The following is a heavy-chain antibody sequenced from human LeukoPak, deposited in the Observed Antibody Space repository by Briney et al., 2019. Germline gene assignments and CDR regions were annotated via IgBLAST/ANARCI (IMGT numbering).Heavy chain of an antibody. J-gene: IGHJ3*02. V-gene: IGHV4-61*02. CDR1: GGSISSGSYY. CDR3: ARDLDYYDSSGYFSLDAFDI. CDR2: IYTSGST. D-gene: IGHD3-22*01. Sequence: SETLSLTCTVSGGSISSGSYYWSWIRQPAGKGLEWIGRIYTSGSTNYNPSLKSRVTISVDTSKNQFSLKLSSVTAADTAVYYCARDLDYYDSSGYFSLDAFDIWGQGTMVTVSS.